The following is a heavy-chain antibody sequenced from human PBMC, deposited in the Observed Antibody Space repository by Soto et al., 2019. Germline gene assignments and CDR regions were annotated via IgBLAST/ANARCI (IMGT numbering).Heavy chain of an antibody. CDR1: GYTFTSYD. D-gene: IGHD7-27*01. CDR3: ARGRWGKYYYYYYYMDV. J-gene: IGHJ6*03. CDR2: MNPNSGNT. V-gene: IGHV1-8*01. Sequence: QVQLVQSGAEVKKPGASVKVSCKASGYTFTSYDINWVRQATGQGLEWMGWMNPNSGNTGYAQKFQGRVTMTRNTSISTAYMELSSLRSEDTAVYYCARGRWGKYYYYYYYMDVWGKGTTVTVSS.